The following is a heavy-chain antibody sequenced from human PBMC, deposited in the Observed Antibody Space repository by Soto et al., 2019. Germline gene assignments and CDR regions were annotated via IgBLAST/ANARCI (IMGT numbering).Heavy chain of an antibody. D-gene: IGHD3-9*01. CDR2: ISSSSSYI. CDR1: GFTFSSYS. Sequence: KPGGSLRLSCAASGFTFSSYSMNWVRQAPGKGLEWVSSISSSSSYIYYADSVKGRFTISRDNAKNSLYLQMNSLRAEDTAVYYCASGYDILTGYYGYWGQGTLVTVSS. CDR3: ASGYDILTGYYGY. J-gene: IGHJ4*02. V-gene: IGHV3-21*01.